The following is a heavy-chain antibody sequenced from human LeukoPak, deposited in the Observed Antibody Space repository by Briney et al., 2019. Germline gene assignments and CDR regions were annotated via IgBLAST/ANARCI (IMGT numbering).Heavy chain of an antibody. V-gene: IGHV1-69*13. J-gene: IGHJ6*03. CDR3: ARAETGEWKDYYYYMDV. CDR1: GGTFSSYA. CDR2: IIPIFGTA. D-gene: IGHD7-27*01. Sequence: GASVKVSCKASGGTFSSYAISWVRQAPGQGLEWMGGIIPIFGTANYAQKFQGRVTITADESTSTAYMELSSLRSEDTAVYYCARAETGEWKDYYYYMDVWGKGTTVTVSS.